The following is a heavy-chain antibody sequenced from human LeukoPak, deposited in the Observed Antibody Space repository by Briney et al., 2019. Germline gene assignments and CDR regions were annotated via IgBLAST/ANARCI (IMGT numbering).Heavy chain of an antibody. CDR2: IYYSDST. J-gene: IGHJ6*03. CDR3: ARVVRQAYQLLPQINYYYYMDV. Sequence: PSDTLSLTCTVSGGSISSGGYYWSWIRQHPGKGLEWIAYIYYSDSTYYNPSLKRRATISVDTSKNQFSMKPSSVTVADTAVYYCARVVRQAYQLLPQINYYYYMDVWGKGTTVTVSS. V-gene: IGHV4-31*03. CDR1: GGSISSGGYY. D-gene: IGHD2-2*01.